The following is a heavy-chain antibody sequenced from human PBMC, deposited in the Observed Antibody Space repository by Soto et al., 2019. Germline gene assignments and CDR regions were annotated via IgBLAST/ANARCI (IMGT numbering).Heavy chain of an antibody. CDR2: IKSKTDGGTT. V-gene: IGHV3-15*01. D-gene: IGHD2-2*01. CDR3: TTLADIVVVPAAGYYYYYMDV. Sequence: PGGSLRLSCAASGFTFSNAWMSWVRQAPGKGLEWVGRIKSKTDGGTTDYAAPVKGRFTISRDDSKNTLYLQMNSLKTEDTAVYYCTTLADIVVVPAAGYYYYYMDVWGKGTTVTVSS. J-gene: IGHJ6*03. CDR1: GFTFSNAW.